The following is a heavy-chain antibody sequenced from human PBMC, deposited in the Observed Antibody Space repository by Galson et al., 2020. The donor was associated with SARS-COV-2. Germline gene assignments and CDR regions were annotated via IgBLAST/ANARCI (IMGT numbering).Heavy chain of an antibody. D-gene: IGHD4-17*01. V-gene: IGHV4-30-2*01. Sequence: SETLSLTCAVSGTSISSGSYSWNWIRQPPGKGLEWIGYISHSGGTYYNPSLKSRVTISGDRSKNQFSLRLSSVTAADTAVYYCARLHYGEYAPEACYFWGPGTRVTVAS. CDR2: ISHSGGT. CDR1: GTSISSGSYS. CDR3: ARLHYGEYAPEACYF. J-gene: IGHJ3*01.